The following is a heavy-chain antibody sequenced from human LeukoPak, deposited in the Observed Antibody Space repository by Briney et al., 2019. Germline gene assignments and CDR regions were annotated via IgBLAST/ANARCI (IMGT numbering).Heavy chain of an antibody. J-gene: IGHJ2*01. V-gene: IGHV1-18*01. D-gene: IGHD2-2*01. CDR1: GYTFNTYG. Sequence: ASVKVSCKASGYTFNTYGITWVRQAPGQGLEWMGWISGYNGKTKYAQKFQGRVTITADKSTSTAYMELSSLRSEDTAVYYCASASGNIVVVPVAVWYFDLWGRGTLVTVSS. CDR2: ISGYNGKT. CDR3: ASASGNIVVVPVAVWYFDL.